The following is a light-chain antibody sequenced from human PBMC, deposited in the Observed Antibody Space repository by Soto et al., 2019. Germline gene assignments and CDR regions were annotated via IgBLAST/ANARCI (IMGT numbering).Light chain of an antibody. CDR2: AAS. CDR3: QQSYSSPQT. V-gene: IGKV1-39*01. CDR1: QSISRY. J-gene: IGKJ1*01. Sequence: DIQMTQSPSSLSASVGDRVTITCRASQSISRYSNWYQQKPGKAPKLLIYAASSLLGGVPSRFSGSGSGTDFTLTISSLQPEDFAIYYCQQSYSSPQTFGQGTKVDNK.